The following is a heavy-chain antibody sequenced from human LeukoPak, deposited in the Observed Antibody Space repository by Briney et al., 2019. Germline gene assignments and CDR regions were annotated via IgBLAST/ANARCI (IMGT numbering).Heavy chain of an antibody. CDR3: ARDPGTINY. CDR1: GYSISSGYY. Sequence: SETLSLTCTVSGYSISSGYYWGLLRQPPGKRLGWIGSIYHGGSNYYNPPLKSRVTISVDTSKNQFSLKLSAVTAADTAVYYCARDPGTINYWGQGTLVTVSS. CDR2: IYHGGSN. J-gene: IGHJ4*02. D-gene: IGHD1-1*01. V-gene: IGHV4-38-2*02.